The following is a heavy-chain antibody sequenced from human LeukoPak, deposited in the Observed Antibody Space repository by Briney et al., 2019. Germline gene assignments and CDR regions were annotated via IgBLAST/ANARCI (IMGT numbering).Heavy chain of an antibody. CDR3: TRGSTSGFDY. CDR1: GGTFSSYA. D-gene: IGHD3-10*01. V-gene: IGHV1-8*02. Sequence: ASVKVSCKASGGTFSSYAISWVRQAPGQGLEWMGWMNPNSGNTGYAQKFQGRLTMTTDTSRSTVYMELSSLKSEDTAVYYCTRGSTSGFDYWGQGTLVTVSS. CDR2: MNPNSGNT. J-gene: IGHJ4*02.